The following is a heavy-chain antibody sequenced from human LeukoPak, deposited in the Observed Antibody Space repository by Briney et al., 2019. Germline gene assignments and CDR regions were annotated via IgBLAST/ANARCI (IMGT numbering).Heavy chain of an antibody. CDR1: GYTFTSYY. V-gene: IGHV1-46*01. Sequence: ASVKVSCKASGYTFTSYYMHWVRQAPGQGLEWMGIINPSGGSTSYAQKFQGRVTMTRNTSISTAYMELSSLRSEDTAVYYCARGARTVTTGYWGQGTLVTVSS. CDR2: INPSGGST. D-gene: IGHD4-17*01. J-gene: IGHJ4*02. CDR3: ARGARTVTTGY.